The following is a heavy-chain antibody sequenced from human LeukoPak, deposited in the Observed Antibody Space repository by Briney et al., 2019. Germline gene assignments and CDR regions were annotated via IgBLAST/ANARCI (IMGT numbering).Heavy chain of an antibody. Sequence: GGSLRLSCAASKFSFSSYGMHWVRQAPGKGLEWVAFIRYDGSNKYYADSVKGRFTISRDNSKNTLYLQMNSLRAEDTAVYYCAKDLSPPYCSSTSCPLGYWGQGTLVTVSS. J-gene: IGHJ4*02. CDR3: AKDLSPPYCSSTSCPLGY. V-gene: IGHV3-30*02. CDR2: IRYDGSNK. CDR1: KFSFSSYG. D-gene: IGHD2-2*01.